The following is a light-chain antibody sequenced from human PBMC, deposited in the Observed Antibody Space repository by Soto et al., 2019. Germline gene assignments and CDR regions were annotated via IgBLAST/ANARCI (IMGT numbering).Light chain of an antibody. Sequence: EIVLTQSPDTLSLSPGERATLSCRASQSVRSNYLAWYQQKPGQAPRFLIYDASSRATGIPDRLSGSASGTDFTLPIRRLDSEDVAVYYCKQYGRSLLTFGGGTTVNIK. CDR1: QSVRSNY. CDR2: DAS. J-gene: IGKJ4*02. CDR3: KQYGRSLLT. V-gene: IGKV3-20*01.